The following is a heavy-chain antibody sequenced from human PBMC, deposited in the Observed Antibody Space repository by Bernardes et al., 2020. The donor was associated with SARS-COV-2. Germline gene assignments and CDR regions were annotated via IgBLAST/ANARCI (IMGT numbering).Heavy chain of an antibody. Sequence: GGSLRLSCAASGFTVSSNYMSWVRQAPGKGLEWVSVIYSGGSTYYADSVKGRFTISRDNSKNTLYLQMNSLRAEDTAVYYCARDCGAAAARTCYYYYGMDGWGQGTTGTVSS. CDR2: IYSGGST. D-gene: IGHD6-13*01. J-gene: IGHJ6*02. CDR1: GFTVSSNY. V-gene: IGHV3-66*02. CDR3: ARDCGAAAARTCYYYYGMDG.